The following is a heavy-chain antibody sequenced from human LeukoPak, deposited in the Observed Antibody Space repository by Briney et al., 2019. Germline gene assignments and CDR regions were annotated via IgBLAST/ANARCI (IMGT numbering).Heavy chain of an antibody. CDR2: IHYSGTS. CDR3: ARRAAAVGTYYMDV. J-gene: IGHJ6*03. CDR1: GSMINYY. D-gene: IGHD6-13*01. V-gene: IGHV4-59*01. Sequence: SETLSLTCSVAGSMINYYWSWFRQPPGKGLEWVAHIHYSGTSNYNPSLKSRVTMSIDTSQNQFSLRLSSVTAADTAVYYCARRAAAVGTYYMDVWGKGTTVTVSS.